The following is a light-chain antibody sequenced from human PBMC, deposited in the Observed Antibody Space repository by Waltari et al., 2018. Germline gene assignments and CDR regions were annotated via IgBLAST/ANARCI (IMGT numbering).Light chain of an antibody. CDR1: QSLSNNY. V-gene: IGKV3-20*01. CDR3: QQYGRSPPGGSLT. CDR2: HTS. Sequence: EIVLTQSPGTLSLSQGERDSLSCRASQSLSNNYLAWYQQKPGQAPRLLIYHTSSRGTGIPDRFSGSGSGTDFTLTISRLEPEDFAVYYCQQYGRSPPGGSLTFGGGTKVAIK. J-gene: IGKJ4*01.